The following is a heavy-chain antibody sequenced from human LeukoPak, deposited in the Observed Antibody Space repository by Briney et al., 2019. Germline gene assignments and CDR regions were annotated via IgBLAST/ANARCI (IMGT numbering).Heavy chain of an antibody. D-gene: IGHD1-26*01. V-gene: IGHV3-23*01. CDR1: GFTFSSYA. J-gene: IGHJ4*02. Sequence: GGSLRLSCAASGFTFSSYAMSWVRQAPGKGLEWVSGISGSGGSTYYADSVKGRFTISRDNSKNTLYLQMNSLRAEDTAVYYCAKDRELLPFYFDSWGQGTLVTVSS. CDR2: ISGSGGST. CDR3: AKDRELLPFYFDS.